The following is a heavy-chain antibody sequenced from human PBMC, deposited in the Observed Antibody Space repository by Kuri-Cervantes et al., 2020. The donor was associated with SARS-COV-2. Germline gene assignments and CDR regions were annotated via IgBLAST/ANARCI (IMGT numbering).Heavy chain of an antibody. CDR3: AKEVVPAATPGAGHFDY. Sequence: GGSLRLSCAASGFTFSNAWMSWVRQAPGKGLEWVGRIKSKTDGGTTDYAAPVKGRFTISRDDSKNTLYLQMNSLRAEDTAMYYCAKEVVPAATPGAGHFDYWGQGTLVTVSS. CDR2: IKSKTDGGTT. J-gene: IGHJ4*02. CDR1: GFTFSNAW. D-gene: IGHD2-2*01. V-gene: IGHV3-15*01.